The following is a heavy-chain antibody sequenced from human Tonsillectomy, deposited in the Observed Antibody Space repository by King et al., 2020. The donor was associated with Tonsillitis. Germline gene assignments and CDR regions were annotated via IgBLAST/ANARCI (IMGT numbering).Heavy chain of an antibody. V-gene: IGHV3-33*08. D-gene: IGHD2-15*01. CDR1: GFTFSSYG. CDR2: IWDDGCNK. J-gene: IGHJ4*02. CDR3: ARDDCSGGSCNLDY. Sequence: VQLVESGGGVVQPGRSLRLSCAASGFTFSSYGMHWVRQAPGKGLEWVAVIWDDGCNKYYADSVKGRLTISRDNSKNTLYLQMNSLRAEDTAVYYCARDDCSGGSCNLDYWGQGTLVTVSS.